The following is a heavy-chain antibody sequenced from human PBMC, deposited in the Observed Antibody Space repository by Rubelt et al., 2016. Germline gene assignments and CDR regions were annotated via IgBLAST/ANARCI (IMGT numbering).Heavy chain of an antibody. CDR2: NWNGGST. V-gene: IGHV3-20*03. J-gene: IGHJ4*02. Sequence: NWNGGSTGHADSVKGRFTISRDNAKNSLYLQMNSLRAEDTALYYCAREAGYSSGWYPFDYWGQGTLVTVSS. D-gene: IGHD6-19*01. CDR3: AREAGYSSGWYPFDY.